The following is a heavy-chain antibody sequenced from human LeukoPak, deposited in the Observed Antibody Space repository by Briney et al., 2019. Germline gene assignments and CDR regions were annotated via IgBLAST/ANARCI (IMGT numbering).Heavy chain of an antibody. CDR2: IKKDGSEK. CDR1: GFTSSSYW. CDR3: ARGLYSSTTYYFDY. Sequence: PGGSLRLSCAASGFTSSSYWMSWVRQAPGKGLEWVANIKKDGSEKYYVDSVKGRFTISRDNAKNSLYLQMNSLRAEDTAVYFCARGLYSSTTYYFDYWGQGTLVTVSP. V-gene: IGHV3-7*03. D-gene: IGHD6-13*01. J-gene: IGHJ4*02.